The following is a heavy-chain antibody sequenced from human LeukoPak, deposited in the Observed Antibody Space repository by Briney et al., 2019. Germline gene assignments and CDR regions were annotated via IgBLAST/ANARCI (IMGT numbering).Heavy chain of an antibody. CDR1: GFTFSDYE. CDR3: ARDRSIVIPPARGLDY. J-gene: IGHJ4*02. D-gene: IGHD2-21*01. CDR2: ISSGGSTI. Sequence: GGSLRLSCAASGFTFSDYEMNWVRQAPGKGLEWVSYISSGGSTIYYADSVKGRFTISRDNAKNSLYLQMNSLRAEDTAVYYCARDRSIVIPPARGLDYWGQGTLVTVSS. V-gene: IGHV3-48*03.